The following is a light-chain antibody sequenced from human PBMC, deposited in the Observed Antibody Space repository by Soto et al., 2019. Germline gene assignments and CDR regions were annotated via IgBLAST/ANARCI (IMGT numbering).Light chain of an antibody. V-gene: IGKV4-1*01. Sequence: DIVMTQSPDSLAVSLGESATINCKSSQSVLYSANNKNYLAWYQQKPGQPPKLLIYWASTRESGVPDRFSGRGSGKDFTLTISSLQAEYAAVYYCQQYYSTPSFGQGTKLEIK. J-gene: IGKJ2*01. CDR2: WAS. CDR1: QSVLYSANNKNY. CDR3: QQYYSTPS.